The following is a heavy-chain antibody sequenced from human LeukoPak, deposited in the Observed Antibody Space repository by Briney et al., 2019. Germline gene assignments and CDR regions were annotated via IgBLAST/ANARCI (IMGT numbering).Heavy chain of an antibody. V-gene: IGHV1-2*06. J-gene: IGHJ6*02. CDR3: ARGGPVSPWGMDV. CDR1: GYTFTGYY. CDR2: INPNSGGT. Sequence: ASVKVSCKASGYTFTGYYMHWARQAPGQGLEWMGRINPNSGGTNYAQKFQGRVTMTRDTSISTAYMELSRLRSDDTAVYYCARGGPVSPWGMDVWGQGTTVTVSS. D-gene: IGHD1-14*01.